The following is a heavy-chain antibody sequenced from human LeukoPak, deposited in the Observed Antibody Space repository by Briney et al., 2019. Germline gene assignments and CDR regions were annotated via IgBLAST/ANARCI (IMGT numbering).Heavy chain of an antibody. D-gene: IGHD3-10*01. J-gene: IGHJ4*02. Sequence: SETLSLTCTVSGGSISSYYWSWIRQPPGKGLEWIGYIYYSGSTNYNPSLKSRVTISVDTSKNQFSLKLSSVTAADTAVYYCARHAPYGWTYYFDYWGQGTLVTVSS. V-gene: IGHV4-59*08. CDR1: GGSISSYY. CDR3: ARHAPYGWTYYFDY. CDR2: IYYSGST.